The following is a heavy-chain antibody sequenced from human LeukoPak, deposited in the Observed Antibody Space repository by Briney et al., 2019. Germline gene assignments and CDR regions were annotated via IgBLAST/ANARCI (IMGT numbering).Heavy chain of an antibody. Sequence: GGSLRLSCAASGFTFSRYWMSWVRQAPGKGLEWVANIKEDGSVKYHVESVKGRFTISRDNAKNSLYLQMNSLRAEDTAVYYCARALYYDILTNYQTHTYYFDYWGQGTLLTVSS. CDR2: IKEDGSVK. V-gene: IGHV3-7*02. CDR1: GFTFSRYW. CDR3: ARALYYDILTNYQTHTYYFDY. D-gene: IGHD3-9*01. J-gene: IGHJ4*02.